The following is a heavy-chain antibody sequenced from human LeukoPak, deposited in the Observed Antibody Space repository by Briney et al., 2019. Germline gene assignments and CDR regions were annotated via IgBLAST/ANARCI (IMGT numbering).Heavy chain of an antibody. J-gene: IGHJ1*01. CDR3: ARMDYSDQFFQH. V-gene: IGHV3-64*01. D-gene: IGHD4-17*01. CDR1: GFTFSSYA. Sequence: GGSLRLSCAASGFTFSSYAMHWIRQAPGKGLEYVSAISKNGGSTFHAISVKGRFTISRDNSKNTLYLQMGSPRPEDMAVYYCARMDYSDQFFQHWGQGSLVTVSS. CDR2: ISKNGGST.